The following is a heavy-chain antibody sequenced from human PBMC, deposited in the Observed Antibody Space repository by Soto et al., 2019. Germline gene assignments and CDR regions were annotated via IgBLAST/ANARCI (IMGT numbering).Heavy chain of an antibody. CDR2: ISGGGDGT. J-gene: IGHJ3*01. CDR3: AKKGLGSLATYCTTGDCHYAFDV. D-gene: IGHD2-8*01. Sequence: EVQLLESGGGLVRPGGSLRLSCAASGFTFYNFAMNWVRQARGKGLECVSTISGGGDGTYYADSVKGRFTISRDNSRNTVYLQMNSLRAEDTAVYYCAKKGLGSLATYCTTGDCHYAFDVWGQGTLVTVSS. V-gene: IGHV3-23*01. CDR1: GFTFYNFA.